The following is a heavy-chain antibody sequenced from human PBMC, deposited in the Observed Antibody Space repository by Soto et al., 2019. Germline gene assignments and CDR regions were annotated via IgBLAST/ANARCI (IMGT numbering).Heavy chain of an antibody. CDR1: GGSIDGYN. J-gene: IGHJ6*01. V-gene: IGHV4-59*08. D-gene: IGHD5-12*01. CDR2: VYDNGDS. CDR3: VRQGFGGLHGLVDV. Sequence: QVQLQESGPGLVKPSETLSLTCTVSGGSIDGYNCAWIRQTPGKALEWVGYVYDNGDSGYNPSLKSRVTLSMDRSKSQFSLQLRSVTAADTAVYYCVRQGFGGLHGLVDVGGRGTTVTVSS.